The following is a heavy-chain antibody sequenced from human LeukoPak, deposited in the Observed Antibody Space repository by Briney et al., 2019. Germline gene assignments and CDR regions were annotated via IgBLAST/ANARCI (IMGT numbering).Heavy chain of an antibody. CDR3: ARGDSITMIVVVITNLPDY. J-gene: IGHJ4*02. D-gene: IGHD3-22*01. V-gene: IGHV1-2*02. Sequence: ASVKVSCKASGYTFTGYYMHWVRQAPGQGLEWMGWINPNSGGTNYAQKFQGRVTMTRDTSTSTVYMELSSLRSEDTAVYYCARGDSITMIVVVITNLPDYWGQGTLVTVSS. CDR1: GYTFTGYY. CDR2: INPNSGGT.